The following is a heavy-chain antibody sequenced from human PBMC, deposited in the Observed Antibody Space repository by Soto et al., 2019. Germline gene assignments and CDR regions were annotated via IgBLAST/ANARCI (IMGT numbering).Heavy chain of an antibody. CDR1: GFTFSSYA. CDR3: VTEGSIGLSGDDY. J-gene: IGHJ4*02. D-gene: IGHD1-26*01. CDR2: ILGGSGKT. V-gene: IGHV3-23*01. Sequence: EVQLLESGGGLVQPGGSLRLSCAASGFTFSSYAMTWVRQAPGKGLEWVALILGGSGKTYYADSVKGRFTISRDNSKNSLKLEMNSLSSGDKALCYCVTEGSIGLSGDDYCGECTLVTISS.